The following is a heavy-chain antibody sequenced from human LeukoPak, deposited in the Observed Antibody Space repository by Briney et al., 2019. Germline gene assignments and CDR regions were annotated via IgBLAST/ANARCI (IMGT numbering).Heavy chain of an antibody. CDR1: GGSINSYY. J-gene: IGHJ4*02. V-gene: IGHV4-59*08. CDR3: ARHRRSGTAYSGFDF. D-gene: IGHD3-10*01. Sequence: PSETLPLTCTVSGGSINSYYWSWIRQPPGKGLEWIGYIYYSGSTNYNPSLKSRVTISVDTSKNQFSLKLSSVTAADTAVYYCARHRRSGTAYSGFDFWGQGTLVTVSS. CDR2: IYYSGST.